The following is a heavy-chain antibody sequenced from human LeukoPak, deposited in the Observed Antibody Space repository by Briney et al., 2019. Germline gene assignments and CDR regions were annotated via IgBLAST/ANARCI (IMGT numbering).Heavy chain of an antibody. CDR1: GGSITSSSYT. Sequence: SETLSLTCTVSGGSITSSSYTWGWIRQPPGKGLEWIGTINYSGTTYYNPSLKSRVTISVDTSKNQFSLKLNSVTAADTAVYYCARASGYYSRVYFQHWGQGTLVTVSS. CDR2: INYSGTT. J-gene: IGHJ1*01. D-gene: IGHD3-22*01. V-gene: IGHV4-39*01. CDR3: ARASGYYSRVYFQH.